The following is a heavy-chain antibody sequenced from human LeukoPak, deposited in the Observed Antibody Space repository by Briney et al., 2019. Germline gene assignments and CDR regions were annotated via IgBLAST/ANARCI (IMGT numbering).Heavy chain of an antibody. CDR3: AKSGGYGLIDY. CDR2: IYHSGST. V-gene: IGHV4-38-2*02. D-gene: IGHD1-26*01. Sequence: SETLSLTCTVSGYSISSGYYWGWIRQPPGKGLEWIGSIYHSGSTYYNPSLKSRVTISVDTSKNQFSLKLSSVTAADTAMYYCAKSGGYGLIDYWGQGTRVTVSS. CDR1: GYSISSGYY. J-gene: IGHJ4*02.